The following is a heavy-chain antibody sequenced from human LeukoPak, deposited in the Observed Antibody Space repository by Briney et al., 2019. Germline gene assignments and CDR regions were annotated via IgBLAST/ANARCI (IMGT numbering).Heavy chain of an antibody. J-gene: IGHJ4*02. CDR3: ARDDNPHYGDYHLFGY. CDR1: GFTFSSYW. V-gene: IGHV3-7*05. Sequence: GGSLRLSCAASGFTFSSYWMTWVRQAPGKGLEWVANMNQDGSIKYYVDSVKGRFIISRDNAKNSLFLQMNSLRVEDTALYYCARDDNPHYGDYHLFGYWGQGTLVTVSS. D-gene: IGHD4-17*01. CDR2: MNQDGSIK.